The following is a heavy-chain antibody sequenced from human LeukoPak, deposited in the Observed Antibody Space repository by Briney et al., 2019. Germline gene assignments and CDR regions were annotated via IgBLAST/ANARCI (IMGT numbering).Heavy chain of an antibody. V-gene: IGHV3-23*01. CDR3: AKADRGWGVITKD. J-gene: IGHJ4*02. Sequence: GGSLRLSCAASGFTFSDYDMNWVRQAPGKGLEWVSAIGGSGDFTYYAEYVRGRFTICSDNSEKTLYLQMNSLRAEDTAVYYCAKADRGWGVITKDWGQGTLVTVSS. CDR2: IGGSGDFT. D-gene: IGHD3-10*01. CDR1: GFTFSDYD.